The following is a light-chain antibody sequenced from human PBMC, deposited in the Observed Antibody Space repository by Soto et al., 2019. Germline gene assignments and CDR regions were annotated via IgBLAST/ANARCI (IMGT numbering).Light chain of an antibody. CDR3: QHYNSYSEA. Sequence: DIQMTQSPSTLSASVGDRVTITCRASQSITSWLAWYQQKPGKAPKLLIYKASTFKSGVPSRFSGSGSGTEFTLTISSLQPDDFATYYCQHYNSYSEALGQGTKVDIK. J-gene: IGKJ1*01. CDR2: KAS. V-gene: IGKV1-5*03. CDR1: QSITSW.